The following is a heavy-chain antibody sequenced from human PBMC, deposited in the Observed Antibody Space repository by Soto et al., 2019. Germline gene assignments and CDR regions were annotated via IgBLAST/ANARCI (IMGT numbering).Heavy chain of an antibody. J-gene: IGHJ6*02. CDR1: GGSISSYY. CDR3: ARDYYDRSGLPPPSYYYGMDV. Sequence: PSETLSLTCTVSGGSISSYYWSWIRQPAGKGLEWIGRIYTSGSTNYNPSLKSRVTMSVDTSKNQFSLKLSSVTAADTAVYYCARDYYDRSGLPPPSYYYGMDVWGQGNTLTVSS. D-gene: IGHD3-22*01. CDR2: IYTSGST. V-gene: IGHV4-4*07.